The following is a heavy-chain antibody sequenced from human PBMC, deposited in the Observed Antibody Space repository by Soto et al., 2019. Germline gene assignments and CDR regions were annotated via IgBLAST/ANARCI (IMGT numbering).Heavy chain of an antibody. V-gene: IGHV1-8*01. CDR1: GYTFTSYD. Sequence: VASVKVSCKASGYTFTSYDINWVRQATGQGLEWMGWMNPNSGNTGYAQKFQGRVTMTRNTSISTAYMELSSLRSEDTAVYYCAIYSSSYWYFDLWGRGTLVTVSS. CDR2: MNPNSGNT. D-gene: IGHD6-6*01. J-gene: IGHJ2*01. CDR3: AIYSSSYWYFDL.